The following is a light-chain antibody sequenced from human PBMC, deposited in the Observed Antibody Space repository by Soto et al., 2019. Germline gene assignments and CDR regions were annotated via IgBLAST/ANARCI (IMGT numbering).Light chain of an antibody. CDR2: DAS. J-gene: IGKJ1*01. CDR1: QSISSW. CDR3: QQYNSPPWT. V-gene: IGKV1-5*01. Sequence: DIQMTQSPSTLSASVGDRVTITCRASQSISSWLAWYQQKPGKAPKLLIYDASSLDSGVPSRFSGRGSGTEFALTITNLQPDDFATYYCQQYNSPPWTFGQGTKVDIK.